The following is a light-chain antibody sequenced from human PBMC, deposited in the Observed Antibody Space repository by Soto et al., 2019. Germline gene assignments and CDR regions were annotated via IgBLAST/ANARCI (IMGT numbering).Light chain of an antibody. V-gene: IGLV2-14*01. J-gene: IGLJ2*01. CDR3: SSYTSSSTRVV. Sequence: QSALTQPASVSGSPGQSITISCTGPSSDVGGYNYVSWYQQHPGKAPKLMIYDVSNRPSGVSNRVSGSKSGNTASLTISGLQAEDEADYYCSSYTSSSTRVVFGGGTKLTVL. CDR2: DVS. CDR1: SSDVGGYNY.